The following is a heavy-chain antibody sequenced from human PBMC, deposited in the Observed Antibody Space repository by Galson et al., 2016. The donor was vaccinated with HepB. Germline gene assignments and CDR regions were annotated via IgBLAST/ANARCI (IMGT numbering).Heavy chain of an antibody. Sequence: QSGAEVKKPGESLKISCKGSGFSFSTYWIGWVRQMPGKGLEWMGIIFPGDSDTKYSPSFQGQVTMSADKSISTAYLQWSSLKASETAIYYCATSQLLITFWGPQAFGIWGQGTLVTVSS. J-gene: IGHJ3*02. CDR2: IFPGDSDT. CDR1: GFSFSTYW. CDR3: ATSQLLITFWGPQAFGI. V-gene: IGHV5-51*01. D-gene: IGHD3-16*01.